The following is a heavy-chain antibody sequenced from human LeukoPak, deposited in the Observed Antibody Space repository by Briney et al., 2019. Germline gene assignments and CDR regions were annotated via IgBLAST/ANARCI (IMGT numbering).Heavy chain of an antibody. CDR2: ISGGGDAT. Sequence: GGSLRLSCAASDFSFITYAMSWVRQAPGRGLEWVSTISGGGDATYYADSVKGRFTISRDNAKKSLYLQMNSLRAEDTAVYYCARDWYNNSDAFDLWGQGTMVTVSS. CDR3: ARDWYNNSDAFDL. CDR1: DFSFITYA. V-gene: IGHV3-23*01. D-gene: IGHD4-11*01. J-gene: IGHJ3*01.